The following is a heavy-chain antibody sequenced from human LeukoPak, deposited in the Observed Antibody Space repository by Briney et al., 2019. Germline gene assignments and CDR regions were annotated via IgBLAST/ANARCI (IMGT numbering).Heavy chain of an antibody. V-gene: IGHV1-69*05. CDR2: INPLSGTA. D-gene: IGHD2-2*01. Sequence: SVKVSCKASGGIFGYYAIRWVRQAPGQGLEWMGGINPLSGTANYAQNFQGRVAINTDESTSTASMELSSLRSEDTAVYYCARPDCSSTSCPFDYWGQGTLVTVSS. J-gene: IGHJ4*02. CDR1: GGIFGYYA. CDR3: ARPDCSSTSCPFDY.